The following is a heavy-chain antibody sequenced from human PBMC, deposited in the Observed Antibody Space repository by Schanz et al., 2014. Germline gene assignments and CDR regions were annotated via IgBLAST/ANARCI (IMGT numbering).Heavy chain of an antibody. J-gene: IGHJ3*02. V-gene: IGHV1-18*04. Sequence: QVQLVQSGSEVKKPGASVKVSCKASGYTFPSYGISWVRQAPGQGLEWMGWINVYNGDTKFAKTFQDRVILTTDTSTSTAYMELRSLRSDDTAVYYCARNIIATARAYDIWGQGTMVTVSS. D-gene: IGHD6-13*01. CDR1: GYTFPSYG. CDR3: ARNIIATARAYDI. CDR2: INVYNGDT.